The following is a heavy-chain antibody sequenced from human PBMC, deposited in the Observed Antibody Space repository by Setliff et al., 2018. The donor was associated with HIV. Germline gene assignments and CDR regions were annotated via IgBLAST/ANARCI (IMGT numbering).Heavy chain of an antibody. CDR1: GGSISSNSYY. V-gene: IGHV4-39*01. D-gene: IGHD5-12*01. J-gene: IGHJ6*03. CDR3: ARQGGYSGYGFYYYYHYMDV. CDR2: IYYSGGT. Sequence: SSETLSLTCTVSGGSISSNSYYWGWIRQPPGKGLEWIGSIYYSGGTYYNPSLKSRVTISLDTSKNQFSLQLSSVTAADTAVYYCARQGGYSGYGFYYYYHYMDVWGKGTTVTVSS.